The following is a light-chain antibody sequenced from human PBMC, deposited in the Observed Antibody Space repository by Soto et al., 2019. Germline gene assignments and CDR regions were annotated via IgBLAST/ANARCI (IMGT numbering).Light chain of an antibody. CDR1: ASTIGRNY. CDR2: SNS. Sequence: QAVLTQSPSASGNPGQRVTISCSGSASTIGRNYVYWYQQLPGTAPKLLIYSNSQRPSGVPDRFSGSKSGTSASLAISGLRSEDEADYYCAAWDDNLSGLYVFGAGTKVTVL. CDR3: AAWDDNLSGLYV. V-gene: IGLV1-47*02. J-gene: IGLJ1*01.